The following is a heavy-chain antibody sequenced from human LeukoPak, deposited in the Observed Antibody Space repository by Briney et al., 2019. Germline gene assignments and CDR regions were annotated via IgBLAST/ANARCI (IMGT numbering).Heavy chain of an antibody. V-gene: IGHV3-23*01. Sequence: PGGSLRLSCRTSGFAFNNYAMNWVRQPPGKGLEWVSGISGFNTYYADSVNGRFTISRDNSKNVLYLQMNGLRVEDTAVYYCARDPPAVSINTYAWGQGTLVTVSS. CDR1: GFAFNNYA. CDR2: ISGFNT. D-gene: IGHD2-8*01. CDR3: ARDPPAVSINTYA. J-gene: IGHJ4*02.